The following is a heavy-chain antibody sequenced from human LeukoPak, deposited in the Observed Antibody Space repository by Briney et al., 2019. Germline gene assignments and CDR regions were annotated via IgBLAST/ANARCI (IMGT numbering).Heavy chain of an antibody. Sequence: PGGSLRLSCATSGFTFSDSYMSWIRQAPGKGLEWLSYISGSGSNLYYADAVKGRFTISRDNAKNSLYLQMNSLRAEDTAVYYCARRDHDSYFDYWGQGTLVTVSS. J-gene: IGHJ4*02. CDR3: ARRDHDSYFDY. D-gene: IGHD1-1*01. CDR2: ISGSGSNL. CDR1: GFTFSDSY. V-gene: IGHV3-11*04.